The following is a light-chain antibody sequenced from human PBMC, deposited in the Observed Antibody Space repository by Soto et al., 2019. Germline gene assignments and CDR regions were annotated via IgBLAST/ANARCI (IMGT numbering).Light chain of an antibody. V-gene: IGLV1-47*01. J-gene: IGLJ1*01. CDR3: AAWDDSLSGLYV. Sequence: QSVLSQPPSASGTPGQRVTISCSGSSSNVGANLVYWYQQFPGAAPKVLIYRDTQRPSGVPDRFSGSKSGTSASLAISGLRSEDEADYYCAAWDDSLSGLYVFGTGTKVTVL. CDR2: RDT. CDR1: SSNVGANL.